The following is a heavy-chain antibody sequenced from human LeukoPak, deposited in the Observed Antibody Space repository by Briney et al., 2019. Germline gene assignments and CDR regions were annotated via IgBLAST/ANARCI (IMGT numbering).Heavy chain of an antibody. CDR1: GYTFTSYG. Sequence: GASVKVSCKASGYTFTSYGISWVRQAPGQGLEWMGWISAYNGNTNYAQKLQGRVTMTTDTSTSTAYMELRSLRSEDTAVYYCARDSSGTAMVPFDYWGQGTLVTVS. CDR2: ISAYNGNT. CDR3: ARDSSGTAMVPFDY. D-gene: IGHD5-18*01. J-gene: IGHJ4*02. V-gene: IGHV1-18*01.